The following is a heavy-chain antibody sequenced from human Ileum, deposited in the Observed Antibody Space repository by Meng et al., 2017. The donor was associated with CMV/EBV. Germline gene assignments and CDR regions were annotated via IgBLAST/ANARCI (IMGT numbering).Heavy chain of an antibody. Sequence: GESLKISCAASGFTFDDSAMHWVRQAPGKGLEWVSLISWDGGSTYYADSVKGRFTISRDNSKNSLYLQMNSLRAEDTALYYCAKAVGTHYTYDIVVVPAAIRYYYYGMDVWGQGTTVTVSS. CDR3: AKAVGTHYTYDIVVVPAAIRYYYYGMDV. V-gene: IGHV3-43D*03. CDR2: ISWDGGST. CDR1: GFTFDDSA. J-gene: IGHJ6*02. D-gene: IGHD2-2*01.